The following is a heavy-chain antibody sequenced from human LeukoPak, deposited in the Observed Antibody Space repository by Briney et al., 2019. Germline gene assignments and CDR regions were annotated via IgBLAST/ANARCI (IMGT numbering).Heavy chain of an antibody. J-gene: IGHJ2*01. Sequence: GGSLRLSCAASGFTFSSYNMNWVRQAPGEGLEWVPSVSSSSSYIYYTDSVKGRFTISRDNAKNTLYLQMNSLRAEDTAVYYCARGSSGYYKNWYFDLWGRGTLVTVSS. D-gene: IGHD3-22*01. CDR2: VSSSSSYI. CDR1: GFTFSSYN. V-gene: IGHV3-21*01. CDR3: ARGSSGYYKNWYFDL.